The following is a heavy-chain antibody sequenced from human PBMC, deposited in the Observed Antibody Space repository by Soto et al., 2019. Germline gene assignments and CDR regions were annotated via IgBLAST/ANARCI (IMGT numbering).Heavy chain of an antibody. V-gene: IGHV3-30*18. J-gene: IGHJ4*02. Sequence: QVQLVESGGGVVQPGRSLRLSCAASGFTFSSYGMHWVRQAPGKGLEWVAVISYDGSNKYYADSVKGRFTISRDNSKKTLYLQMNSLRAEDTAVYYCAKNYGSWYGGYYFDYWGQGARVTVSS. CDR3: AKNYGSWYGGYYFDY. CDR1: GFTFSSYG. D-gene: IGHD6-13*01. CDR2: ISYDGSNK.